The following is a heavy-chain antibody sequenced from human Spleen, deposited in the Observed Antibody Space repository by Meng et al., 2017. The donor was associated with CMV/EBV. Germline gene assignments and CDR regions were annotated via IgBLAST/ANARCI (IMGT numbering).Heavy chain of an antibody. J-gene: IGHJ4*02. CDR3: ARDGPATYYYASGSYDS. CDR2: INHSGST. V-gene: IGHV4-34*01. D-gene: IGHD3-10*01. CDR1: GGSFSGYY. Sequence: SETLSLTCAVYGGSFSGYYWNWIRQSPGKGLEWIGEINHSGSTNYNPSLKSRLTISVDTSRNQLSLKLSSVTAEDTAVYYCARDGPATYYYASGSYDSWGQGTLVTVSS.